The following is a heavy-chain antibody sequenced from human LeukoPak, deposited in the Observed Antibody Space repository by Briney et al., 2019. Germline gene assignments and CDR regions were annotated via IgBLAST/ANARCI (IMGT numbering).Heavy chain of an antibody. Sequence: GSLRLSCAASGFTFSSYSMNWIRQPPGKGLEWIGSIYYSGSTYYNPSLKSRVTISVDTSKNQFSLKLSSVTAADTAVYYCARDRGLEWLFDYWGQGTLVTVSS. J-gene: IGHJ4*02. CDR2: IYYSGST. D-gene: IGHD3-3*01. CDR3: ARDRGLEWLFDY. CDR1: GFTFSSYS. V-gene: IGHV4-39*07.